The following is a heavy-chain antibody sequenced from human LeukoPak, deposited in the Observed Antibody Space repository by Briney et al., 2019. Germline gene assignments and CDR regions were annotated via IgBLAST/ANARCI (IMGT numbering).Heavy chain of an antibody. Sequence: SETLSLTCTVSGGSISSYYWSWIRQPPGKGLEWIGYIYYSGSTNYNPSLKSRVTISVDTSKNQFSLKLSSVTAADTAVYYCASTPSASYDFWSGYPPDYYMDVWGKGTTVTVSS. J-gene: IGHJ6*03. CDR2: IYYSGST. D-gene: IGHD3-3*01. V-gene: IGHV4-59*01. CDR1: GGSISSYY. CDR3: ASTPSASYDFWSGYPPDYYMDV.